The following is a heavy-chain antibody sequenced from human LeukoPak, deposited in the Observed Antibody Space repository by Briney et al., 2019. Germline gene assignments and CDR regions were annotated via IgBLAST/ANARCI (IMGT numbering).Heavy chain of an antibody. CDR1: GYTFTGYY. D-gene: IGHD1-26*01. CDR2: INPNSGAT. J-gene: IGHJ4*02. Sequence: GASVKVSCKASGYTFTGYYLHWVRQAPGQGFEWMGWINPNSGATSYAQKFQGRVTMTSDTSISTAYMGLSSLRSDDTAVYYCAREMGAGGNYDIDYWGQGTLVTVSS. CDR3: AREMGAGGNYDIDY. V-gene: IGHV1-2*02.